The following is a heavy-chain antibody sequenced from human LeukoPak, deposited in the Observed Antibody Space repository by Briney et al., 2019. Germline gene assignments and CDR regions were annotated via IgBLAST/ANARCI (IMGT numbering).Heavy chain of an antibody. J-gene: IGHJ4*02. CDR3: ARGGAARPDF. V-gene: IGHV3-30*03. Sequence: PGGSLRLSCAASRFTFSNYVMHWVRQAPGKGLEWVAVISYDGSDKYYADSVKGRFTISRDNAKNSLYLQMNSLRVEDTAVYYCARGGAARPDFWGQGTLVTVSS. CDR2: ISYDGSDK. D-gene: IGHD6-6*01. CDR1: RFTFSNYV.